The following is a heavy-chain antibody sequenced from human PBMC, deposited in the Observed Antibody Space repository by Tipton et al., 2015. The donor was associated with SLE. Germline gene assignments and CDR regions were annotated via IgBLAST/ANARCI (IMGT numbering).Heavy chain of an antibody. J-gene: IGHJ4*02. CDR2: IYNSGNT. V-gene: IGHV4-31*03. CDR3: ARDRKLGYYFDY. D-gene: IGHD7-27*01. Sequence: TLSLTCTVSGGSISGSVYYWNWIRQHPGKGLEWIGCIYNSGNTYYNPSLKRRVTISVDTSKNQFSLKLNSVTAADTAVYFCARDRKLGYYFDYWGQGTLVTVSS. CDR1: GGSISGSVYY.